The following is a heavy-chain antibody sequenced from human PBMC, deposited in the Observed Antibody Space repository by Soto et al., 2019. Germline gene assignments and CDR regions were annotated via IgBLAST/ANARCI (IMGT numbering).Heavy chain of an antibody. CDR1: SGSISSTIYS. J-gene: IGHJ5*02. V-gene: IGHV4-39*01. Sequence: SETLSLTCTVSSGSISSTIYSWDWIRQPPGKGLEWIGSIFYSGSTYYNPSLKSRVTISVDTSKNQFSLKLSSVTAADTAVYYCARLLDHDNWFGPWGPGTLVTVS. CDR2: IFYSGST. CDR3: ARLLDHDNWFGP. D-gene: IGHD3-3*01.